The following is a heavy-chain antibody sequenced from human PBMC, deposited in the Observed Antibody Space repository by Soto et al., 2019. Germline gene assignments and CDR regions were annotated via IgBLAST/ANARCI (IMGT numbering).Heavy chain of an antibody. V-gene: IGHV1-69*01. CDR1: GGTFTSIA. CDR3: ASSAGLDHLLNYYGLNV. D-gene: IGHD6-13*01. Sequence: QVHLVQSSAEVKKPGSSVKVSCKASGGTFTSIAFSWVRQAPGQGLEWMGGIIPVLGTPNDAQKFQARVTITADASTTPVHMELSSLRSDETAVYYCASSAGLDHLLNYYGLNVWGQGTTVTV. J-gene: IGHJ6*02. CDR2: IIPVLGTP.